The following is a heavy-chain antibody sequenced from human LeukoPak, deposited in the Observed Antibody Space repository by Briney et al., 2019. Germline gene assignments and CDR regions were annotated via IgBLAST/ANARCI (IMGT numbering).Heavy chain of an antibody. CDR1: GFTFSNYG. V-gene: IGHV3-30*03. D-gene: IGHD3-10*01. J-gene: IGHJ6*03. CDR2: ISYDGSNK. CDR3: ATLWFGESSAYYYYYMDV. Sequence: GRSLRLSCAASGFTFSNYGMHWVRQAPGKGLEWVAVISYDGSNKYYADSVKGRFTISRDNSKNTLYLQMNSLRAEDTAVYYCATLWFGESSAYYYYYMDVWGKGTTVTVSS.